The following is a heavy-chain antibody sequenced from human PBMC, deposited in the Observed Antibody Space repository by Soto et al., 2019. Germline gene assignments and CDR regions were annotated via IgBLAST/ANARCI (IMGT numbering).Heavy chain of an antibody. CDR1: GGTFSSYT. CDR2: IIPILGIA. D-gene: IGHD4-17*01. V-gene: IGHV1-69*08. CDR3: ARDLSDCDYQSYYYYSYMDV. Sequence: QVQLVQSGAEVKKPGSSVKVSCKASGGTFSSYTISWVRQAPGQGLEWMGRIIPILGIANYAQKFQGRVTITADKSTSTAYMELSSLRSEDTAVYYCARDLSDCDYQSYYYYSYMDVWGKGTTVTVSS. J-gene: IGHJ6*03.